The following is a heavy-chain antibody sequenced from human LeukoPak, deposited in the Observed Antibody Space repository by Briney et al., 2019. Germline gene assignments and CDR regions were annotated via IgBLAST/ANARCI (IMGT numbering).Heavy chain of an antibody. V-gene: IGHV1-69*05. J-gene: IGHJ4*02. D-gene: IGHD6-19*01. CDR2: IIPIFGTA. Sequence: GASVKVSCKASGCTFSSYAISWVRQAPGQGLEWVGRIIPIFGTANYAQKFQGRVTITTDESTSTAYMELSSLRSEDTAVYYCARGTQGLDTDYWGQGSLVTVSS. CDR1: GCTFSSYA. CDR3: ARGTQGLDTDY.